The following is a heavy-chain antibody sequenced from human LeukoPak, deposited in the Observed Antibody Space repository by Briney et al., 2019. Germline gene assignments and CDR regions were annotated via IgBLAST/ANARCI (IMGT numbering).Heavy chain of an antibody. J-gene: IGHJ4*02. V-gene: IGHV1-69*05. Sequence: SVKVSCKASGGTFSSYAISWVRQAPGQGLEWMGRIIPIFGTANYAQKFQGRVTITTDDSTSTAYMELSSLRSEDTAVYYCASRVLSSYGYYFDYWGQGTLVTVSS. CDR1: GGTFSSYA. D-gene: IGHD5-18*01. CDR3: ASRVLSSYGYYFDY. CDR2: IIPIFGTA.